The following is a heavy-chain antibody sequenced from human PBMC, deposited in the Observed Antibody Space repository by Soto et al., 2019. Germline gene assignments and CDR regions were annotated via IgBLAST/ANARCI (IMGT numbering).Heavy chain of an antibody. J-gene: IGHJ3*02. CDR1: GFTFSSYA. Sequence: GGSLRLSCAASGFTFSSYAMSWVRQAPGKGLEWVSAISGSGGSTYYADSVKGRFTISRDNSKNTLYLQMNSLRAEDTAVYYCAKVGEKGEIFWSGPWAFDIWGQGTMVTVSS. CDR2: ISGSGGST. CDR3: AKVGEKGEIFWSGPWAFDI. V-gene: IGHV3-23*01. D-gene: IGHD3-3*01.